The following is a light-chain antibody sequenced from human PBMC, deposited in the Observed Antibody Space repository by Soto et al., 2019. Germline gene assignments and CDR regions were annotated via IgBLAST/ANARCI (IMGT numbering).Light chain of an antibody. J-gene: IGKJ3*01. V-gene: IGKV3-11*01. Sequence: EIVLTQSPATLSLSTGERATLSCRASQSVSSYLAWYPQKPGQAPRLLIYDAFNRATGIPARFSGSVSGTDFTLTISSLEAEDFAVYYCQQRSNWPPLFTFGPGTKVDIK. CDR1: QSVSSY. CDR2: DAF. CDR3: QQRSNWPPLFT.